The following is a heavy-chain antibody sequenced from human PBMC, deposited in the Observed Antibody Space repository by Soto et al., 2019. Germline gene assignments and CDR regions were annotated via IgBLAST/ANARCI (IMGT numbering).Heavy chain of an antibody. CDR1: GYSFSNYW. J-gene: IGHJ4*02. D-gene: IGHD6-13*01. CDR2: IYPSDSDT. V-gene: IGHV5-51*01. CDR3: AKLPPRAQQLVRYYFDS. Sequence: GESLKISCQGSGYSFSNYWIGWVRQMPGKGLEWMGIIYPSDSDTRYNPSFQGQVTISADKSINTAYLQWSSLKASDTAMYYCAKLPPRAQQLVRYYFDSWGQGTVVTVSS.